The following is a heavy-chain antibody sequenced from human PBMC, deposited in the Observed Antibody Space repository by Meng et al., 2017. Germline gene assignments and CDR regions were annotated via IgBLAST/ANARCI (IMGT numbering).Heavy chain of an antibody. D-gene: IGHD5-12*01. Sequence: GELKQGGAGLFKPSGALSPTLAVFWGSFSGFPRGWIRQPPGKGLELIGEIKHNGSTNYHPSPKSRVTISVDTSKNQFSLKLSSVTAADTAVYYCARGRSIVATRVAWFDPWGQGTLVTVSS. CDR2: IKHNGST. CDR3: ARGRSIVATRVAWFDP. V-gene: IGHV4-34*01. CDR1: WGSFSGFP. J-gene: IGHJ5*02.